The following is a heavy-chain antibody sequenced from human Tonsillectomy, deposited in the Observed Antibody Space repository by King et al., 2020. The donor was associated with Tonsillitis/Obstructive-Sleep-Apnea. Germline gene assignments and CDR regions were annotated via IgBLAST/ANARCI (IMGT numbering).Heavy chain of an antibody. Sequence: QLVQSGGGLIQPGGSVRLSCAASGFTVSSNYMSWVRQAPGKGLEWVSIIYSGGGTYYADSVKGRFTISRDNSKNTLYLQMNSLRDEDTAVYYCARDRVVVVPAAIPVYYYYGMDVWGQGTTVTVSS. V-gene: IGHV3-53*01. D-gene: IGHD2-2*02. J-gene: IGHJ6*02. CDR3: ARDRVVVVPAAIPVYYYYGMDV. CDR1: GFTVSSNY. CDR2: IYSGGGT.